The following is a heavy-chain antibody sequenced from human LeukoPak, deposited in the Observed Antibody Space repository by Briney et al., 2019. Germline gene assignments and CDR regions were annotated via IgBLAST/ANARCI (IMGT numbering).Heavy chain of an antibody. Sequence: GGSLRLSCAASGFTFSSYWMSWVRQAPGKGLEWVANIKQDGSEKYYVDSEKGRFTISRDNAKNSLYLQMNSISAEDTAVYYFAGSGSYNYWGQGILVTVSS. V-gene: IGHV3-7*01. J-gene: IGHJ4*02. D-gene: IGHD1-26*01. CDR1: GFTFSSYW. CDR3: AGSGSYNY. CDR2: IKQDGSEK.